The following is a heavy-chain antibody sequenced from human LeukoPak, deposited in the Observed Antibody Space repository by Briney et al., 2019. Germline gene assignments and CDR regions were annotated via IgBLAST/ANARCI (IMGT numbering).Heavy chain of an antibody. V-gene: IGHV3-23*01. Sequence: GGSLRLSCAASGFTFNNYAMIWVRQAPGKGLEWVSVISGSGNSTYYADSVKGRFTISRDNSNLFLQMNSLRAEDTAVYFCAKGCNPSFLGGDSWGQGTLVTVSS. CDR1: GFTFNNYA. J-gene: IGHJ4*02. CDR3: AKGCNPSFLGGDS. D-gene: IGHD2/OR15-2a*01. CDR2: ISGSGNST.